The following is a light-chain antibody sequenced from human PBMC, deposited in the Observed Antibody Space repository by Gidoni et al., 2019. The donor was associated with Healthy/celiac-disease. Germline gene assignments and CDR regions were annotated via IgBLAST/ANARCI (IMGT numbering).Light chain of an antibody. Sequence: DIVLTQSPATLSLSPGERATLSCRASQSVSSYLAWYKQKPGQAPRLLIYDASNRATGIPARFSGSGSGTDFTLTISSLEPEDFAVYYCQQRSNWPTFGQXTRLESK. CDR3: QQRSNWPT. CDR2: DAS. V-gene: IGKV3-11*01. CDR1: QSVSSY. J-gene: IGKJ5*01.